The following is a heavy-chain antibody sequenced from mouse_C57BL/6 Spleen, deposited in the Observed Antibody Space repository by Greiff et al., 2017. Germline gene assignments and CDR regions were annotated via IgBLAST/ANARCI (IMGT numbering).Heavy chain of an antibody. CDR2: IYPRDGST. J-gene: IGHJ2*01. CDR1: GYTFTSYD. V-gene: IGHV1-85*01. Sequence: VQLQQSGPELVKPGASVKLSCKASGYTFTSYDINWVKQRPGPGLEWIGWIYPRDGSTKYNEKFKGKATLTVDTSSSTAYMELHSLTSEDSAVYFCARDYDGYYNYFDYWGQGATLTVSS. D-gene: IGHD2-3*01. CDR3: ARDYDGYYNYFDY.